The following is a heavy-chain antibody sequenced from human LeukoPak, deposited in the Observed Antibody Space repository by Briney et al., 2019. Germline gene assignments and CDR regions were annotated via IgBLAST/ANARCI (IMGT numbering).Heavy chain of an antibody. J-gene: IGHJ4*02. CDR2: ISTSGSTV. D-gene: IGHD2-2*01. V-gene: IGHV3-48*03. CDR1: GFTFRSSE. Sequence: GGSLRLSCAASGFTFRSSEMNWVRQAPGKGLEWVSYISTSGSTVYYADSVQGRFTISRDNAKNSLYLQMNSLRAEDTAVYYCASLHDIVVIPDATIDYWGQGTLVTVPS. CDR3: ASLHDIVVIPDATIDY.